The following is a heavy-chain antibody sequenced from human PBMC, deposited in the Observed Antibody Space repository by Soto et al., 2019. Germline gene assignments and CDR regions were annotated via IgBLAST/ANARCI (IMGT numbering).Heavy chain of an antibody. V-gene: IGHV3-48*02. CDR1: GVTFSSSS. Sequence: PGGSLRLSCAAAGVTFSSSSMNWVRQAPGQGLEWVSYISSSGDNMYYADSVKGRFTISRDNAENSLFLQMNSLRDEDTAVYYCARDLRTTSRLFDSWGQGTLVTVSS. CDR3: ARDLRTTSRLFDS. J-gene: IGHJ4*02. D-gene: IGHD1-7*01. CDR2: ISSSGDNM.